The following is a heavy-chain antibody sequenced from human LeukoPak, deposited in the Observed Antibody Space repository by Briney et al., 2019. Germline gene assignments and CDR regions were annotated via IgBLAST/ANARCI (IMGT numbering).Heavy chain of an antibody. J-gene: IGHJ4*02. V-gene: IGHV4-4*07. CDR1: GGSISSYY. Sequence: SETLSLTCTVSGGSISSYYWGWIRQPAGKGLEWIGRIYTSGNTNYNPSLKSRVTMSVETSKNQFSLRLNSVTAADTAVYYCARDALHYFDTSGYFSDFWGQGTLVTVSS. D-gene: IGHD3-22*01. CDR3: ARDALHYFDTSGYFSDF. CDR2: IYTSGNT.